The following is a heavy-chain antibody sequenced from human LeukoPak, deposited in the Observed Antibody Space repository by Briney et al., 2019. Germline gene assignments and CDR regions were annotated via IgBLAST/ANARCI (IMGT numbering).Heavy chain of an antibody. V-gene: IGHV3-48*01. CDR2: ISGSSGII. J-gene: IGHJ4*02. D-gene: IGHD6-19*01. Sequence: GGSLRLSCAASGYTFNTHTMNWVRQAPGKGLEWVSYISGSSGIIDYADSVRGRFTISRDNSKNTLYLQMNSLRAEDTAVYYCAKLAVAGTSVVDYWGQGTLVTVSS. CDR3: AKLAVAGTSVVDY. CDR1: GYTFNTHT.